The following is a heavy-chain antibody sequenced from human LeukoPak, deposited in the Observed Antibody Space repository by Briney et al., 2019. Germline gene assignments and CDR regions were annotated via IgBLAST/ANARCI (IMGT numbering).Heavy chain of an antibody. CDR2: ISGNGGST. J-gene: IGHJ6*03. Sequence: GGSLRLSCAASGFTFSSYAMNWVRQAPGKGLEWVSSISGNGGSTYYADSVKGRFTISRDNSKNTLYVQMNSLRADDTAVYYCAKNVERGAYCSGGSCYPYYYYYMDVWGKGTTVTISS. D-gene: IGHD2-15*01. CDR3: AKNVERGAYCSGGSCYPYYYYYMDV. V-gene: IGHV3-23*01. CDR1: GFTFSSYA.